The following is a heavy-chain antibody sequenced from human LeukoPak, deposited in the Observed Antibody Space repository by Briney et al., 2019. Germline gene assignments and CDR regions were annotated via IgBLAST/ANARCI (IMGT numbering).Heavy chain of an antibody. V-gene: IGHV4-34*01. CDR2: INHSGST. Sequence: SETLSLTCAVYGGSFSGYYWSWIRQPPGKGLEWIGEINHSGSTNYNPSLKSRVSISVDTSKNQFSLKLSSVTAADTAVYYCARRYYDFWSGYYSDWFDPWGQGTLVTVSS. CDR1: GGSFSGYY. CDR3: ARRYYDFWSGYYSDWFDP. J-gene: IGHJ5*02. D-gene: IGHD3-3*01.